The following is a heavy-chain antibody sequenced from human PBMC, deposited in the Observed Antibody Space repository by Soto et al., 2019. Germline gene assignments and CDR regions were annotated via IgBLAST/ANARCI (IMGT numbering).Heavy chain of an antibody. CDR3: AREHVRPRTGAMDV. CDR2: INPYRGAT. J-gene: IGHJ6*02. CDR1: GYSFTDHY. D-gene: IGHD1-1*01. Sequence: ASVKVSCKASGYSFTDHYMHWVRQAPGQGLEWMGWINPYRGATNYAQKFQGRVTMTRDTSISTAYMELSRLRSDDTAVYWCAREHVRPRTGAMDVWGQGTTVTVS. V-gene: IGHV1-2*02.